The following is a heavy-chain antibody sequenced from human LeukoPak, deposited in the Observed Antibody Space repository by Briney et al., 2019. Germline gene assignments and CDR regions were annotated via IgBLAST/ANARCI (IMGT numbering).Heavy chain of an antibody. V-gene: IGHV3-49*04. D-gene: IGHD4-17*01. Sequence: GRSLRLSCTASGFTFGDYAMSWVRQAPGKGLEWVGFIRSKAYGGTTEYAASVKGRFTISRDDSKSIAYLQMNSLKTEDTAVYYCTSGTTVTTGRCYYGMDVWGKGTTVTVSS. CDR2: IRSKAYGGTT. CDR3: TSGTTVTTGRCYYGMDV. CDR1: GFTFGDYA. J-gene: IGHJ6*04.